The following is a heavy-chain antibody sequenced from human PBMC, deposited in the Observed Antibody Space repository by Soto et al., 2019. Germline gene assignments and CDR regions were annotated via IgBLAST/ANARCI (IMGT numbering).Heavy chain of an antibody. Sequence: GGSLRLSCAPSGFTFSSYGMHWVRQAPGKGLEWVSAISDDGSSTYYADSVKGRFTISRDNSKNTLYLQMNSRSAEDTAVYYCAKDLDSSSLKRYYYYYGMDVWGQGTTVTVSS. J-gene: IGHJ6*02. D-gene: IGHD6-13*01. CDR1: GFTFSSYG. V-gene: IGHV3-23*01. CDR3: AKDLDSSSLKRYYYYYGMDV. CDR2: ISDDGSST.